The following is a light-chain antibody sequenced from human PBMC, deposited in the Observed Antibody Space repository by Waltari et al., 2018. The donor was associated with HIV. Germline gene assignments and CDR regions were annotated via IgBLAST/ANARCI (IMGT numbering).Light chain of an antibody. V-gene: IGLV1-44*01. J-gene: IGLJ2*01. CDR2: SNN. Sequence: QSVLTQPHSASGTPGQRVTSYCSGSSSNIGSNTVNWYQQLPGTAPKLLIYSNNQRPSGVPDRFSGSKSGTSASLAISGLQSEDEADYYCAAWDDSLNGVVFGGGTKLTVL. CDR3: AAWDDSLNGVV. CDR1: SSNIGSNT.